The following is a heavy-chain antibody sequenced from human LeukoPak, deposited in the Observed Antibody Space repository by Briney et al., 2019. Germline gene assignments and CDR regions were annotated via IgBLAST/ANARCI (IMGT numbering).Heavy chain of an antibody. D-gene: IGHD4-17*01. J-gene: IGHJ3*02. CDR1: GGSISSYY. CDR3: ARVLAVTTPTDALDI. CDR2: IYYSGST. V-gene: IGHV4-59*01. Sequence: SETLSLTCTVSGGSISSYYWSWIRQPPGKGLEWIGYIYYSGSTNYNPSLKSRVTISVDTSKNQFSLKLSSVTAADTAVYYCARVLAVTTPTDALDIWGQGTMVTVSS.